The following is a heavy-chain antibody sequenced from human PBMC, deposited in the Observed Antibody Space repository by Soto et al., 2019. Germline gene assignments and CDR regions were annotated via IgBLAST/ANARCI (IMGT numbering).Heavy chain of an antibody. D-gene: IGHD3-9*01. V-gene: IGHV4-59*01. CDR3: ASFDILTGYSDY. CDR2: ISDSGSS. Sequence: SETLSLTCTASGSSIRSYYWSWIRQPPGKRLDWIGYISDSGSSNYNPSPRTRVTMLVDTSKNQLSLKLSSVTAAVTAVYYCASFDILTGYSDYWGQETLVTVSS. CDR1: GSSIRSYY. J-gene: IGHJ4*02.